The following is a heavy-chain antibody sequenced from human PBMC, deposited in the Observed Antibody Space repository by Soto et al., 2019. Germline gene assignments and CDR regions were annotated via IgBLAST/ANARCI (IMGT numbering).Heavy chain of an antibody. CDR2: IIPILGIA. V-gene: IGHV1-69*02. J-gene: IGHJ4*02. CDR3: ARGCCSSTSCYAVGALGY. Sequence: ASVKVSCKASGGTFSSYTISWVRQAPGQGLEWMGRIIPILGIANYAQKFQGRVTITADKSTSTAYMELSSLRSEDTAVYYCARGCCSSTSCYAVGALGYWGQGTLVTVSS. CDR1: GGTFSSYT. D-gene: IGHD2-2*01.